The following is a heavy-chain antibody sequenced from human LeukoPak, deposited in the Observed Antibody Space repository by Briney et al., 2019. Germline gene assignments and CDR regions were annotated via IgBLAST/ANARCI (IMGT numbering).Heavy chain of an antibody. J-gene: IGHJ6*02. CDR2: IKHTGGT. V-gene: IGHV4-61*08. CDR3: ATYRSGSMDV. CDR1: GGSVSSDGYY. Sequence: SETLSLTCTVSGGSVSSDGYYWSWIRQPPGKGPEWIGHIKHTGGTHYNSSLKSRVTISVDRSKNQFSLTPNSVTAADTALYYCATYRSGSMDVWGQGTTVTVSS. D-gene: IGHD3-10*01.